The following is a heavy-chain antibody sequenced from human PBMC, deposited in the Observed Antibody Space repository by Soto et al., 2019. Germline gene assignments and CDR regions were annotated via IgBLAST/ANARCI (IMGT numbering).Heavy chain of an antibody. CDR1: GFTFSSYS. V-gene: IGHV3-30*03. Sequence: PGGSLRLSCAASGFTFSSYSMHWVRQAPGKGLGWVAVILYDGSEKWFADSVKGRFTISRDNSKNTLYLQMNSLRAEDTAMYYWAGVRRLEEVWFDAWGQGVLVTVSS. J-gene: IGHJ5*02. D-gene: IGHD1-1*01. CDR2: ILYDGSEK. CDR3: AGVRRLEEVWFDA.